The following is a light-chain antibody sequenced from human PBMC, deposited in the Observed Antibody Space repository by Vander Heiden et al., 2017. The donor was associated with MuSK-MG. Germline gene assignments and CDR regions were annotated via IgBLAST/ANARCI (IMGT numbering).Light chain of an antibody. CDR2: AAS. CDR3: QQSYDFPYT. J-gene: IGKJ2*01. CDR1: QSIDTY. Sequence: DSQMTQSPSPLSASVGDRVSITCRASQSIDTYLNWYQQKPGKPPKFLIYAASNLQSGVPSRFSGSGSGTDFTLTISSLQPEDFATYYCQQSYDFPYTFGQGTKPEIK. V-gene: IGKV1-39*01.